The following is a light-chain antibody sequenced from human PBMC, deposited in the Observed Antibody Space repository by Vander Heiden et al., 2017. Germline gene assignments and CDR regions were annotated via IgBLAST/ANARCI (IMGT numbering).Light chain of an antibody. CDR3: QQYYSYPFT. CDR2: AAS. CDR1: QGISSY. Sequence: ASRITQFLSSLSASTGDRVTITCRASQGISSYLAWYQQKPGKAPKLLIYAASTLQSGVPSRFSGSGSGTDFTLTISCLQSEDFATYYCQQYYSYPFTFGPGTKVDIK. V-gene: IGKV1-8*01. J-gene: IGKJ3*01.